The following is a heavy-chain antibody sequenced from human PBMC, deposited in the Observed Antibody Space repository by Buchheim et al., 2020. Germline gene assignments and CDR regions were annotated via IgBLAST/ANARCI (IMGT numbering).Heavy chain of an antibody. D-gene: IGHD2-15*01. J-gene: IGHJ4*02. CDR3: ARGSDSHFDY. CDR2: VYSTGST. CDR1: GVPIISFY. Sequence: QVQLQESGPRLVKPSETLSLTCTVSGVPIISFYWNWIRQPAGEGLEWIGRVYSTGSTDYNPSLKSRVIMSIDTSKNQFSLKLTSVTAADTAVYYCARGSDSHFDYWGQGTL. V-gene: IGHV4-4*07.